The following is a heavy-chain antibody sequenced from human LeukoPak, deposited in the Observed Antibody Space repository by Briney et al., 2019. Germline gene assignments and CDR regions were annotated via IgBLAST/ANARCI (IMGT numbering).Heavy chain of an antibody. CDR3: AREFPEYSRYYYYYYGMDV. J-gene: IGHJ6*02. V-gene: IGHV3-30-3*01. CDR1: GFTFSSYA. D-gene: IGHD6-6*01. CDR2: ISYDGSNK. Sequence: GGSLRLSCAASGFTFSSYAMHWVHQAPGKGLEWVAVISYDGSNKYYADSVKGRFTISRDNSKNTLYLQMNSLRAEDTAVYYCAREFPEYSRYYYYYYGMDVWGQGTTVTVSS.